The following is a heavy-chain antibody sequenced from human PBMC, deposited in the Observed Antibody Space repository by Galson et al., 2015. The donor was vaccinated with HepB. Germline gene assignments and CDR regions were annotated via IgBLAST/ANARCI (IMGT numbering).Heavy chain of an antibody. V-gene: IGHV3-48*02. Sequence: SLRLSCAASGFTFSSYSMNWVRQPPGKGLEWVSYISSSSSTIYYADSVKGRFTISRDNAKNSLYLQMNSLRDEDTAVYYCARDQTGPGGSPNWYFDLWGRGTLVTVSS. CDR1: GFTFSSYS. CDR2: ISSSSSTI. J-gene: IGHJ2*01. CDR3: ARDQTGPGGSPNWYFDL. D-gene: IGHD3-10*01.